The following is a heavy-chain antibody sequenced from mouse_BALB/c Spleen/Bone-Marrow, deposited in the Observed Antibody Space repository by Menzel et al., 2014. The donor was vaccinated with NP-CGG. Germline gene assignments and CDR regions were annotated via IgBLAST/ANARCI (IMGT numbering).Heavy chain of an antibody. V-gene: IGHV14-3*02. J-gene: IGHJ3*01. CDR3: DRLDFFSY. CDR2: IDPANGNT. CDR1: GFNIKDTY. Sequence: VQLQQSGAELVKPGASVKLSCTASGFNIKDTYMHWVKQRPEQGLEWIGRIDPANGNTKYDPKFQGKATITADTSSNTPSLQLSSQTSEDTAVYYCDRLDFFSYWGQGTLVTVSA.